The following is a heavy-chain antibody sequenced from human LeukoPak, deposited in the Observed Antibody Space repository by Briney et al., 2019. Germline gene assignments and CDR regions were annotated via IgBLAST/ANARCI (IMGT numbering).Heavy chain of an antibody. J-gene: IGHJ4*02. CDR3: ARSLGDD. Sequence: GGYLRLSCEVPGLTFSTYWMTWVRQAPGKGLAWVASINQNGREKYYVDSMKGRFTISRDNAKDSLYLQMNSLGDEDTAVYYCARSLGDDWGQGTLVTVSS. D-gene: IGHD3-16*01. V-gene: IGHV3-7*01. CDR1: GLTFSTYW. CDR2: INQNGREK.